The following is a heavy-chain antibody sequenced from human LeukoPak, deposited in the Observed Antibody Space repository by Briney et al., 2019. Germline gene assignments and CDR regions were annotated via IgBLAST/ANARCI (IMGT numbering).Heavy chain of an antibody. D-gene: IGHD2/OR15-2a*01. Sequence: SETLSLTCSVSGDSISRYYWSWIRQPPGKGLEWLGYIHNGAITNYNPSLKSRVTISVDTSKNQFSLKLTSVTAADTAVYYCARTVIGGFDYWGQGTLVTVSS. CDR2: IHNGAIT. CDR1: GDSISRYY. V-gene: IGHV4-4*09. CDR3: ARTVIGGFDY. J-gene: IGHJ4*02.